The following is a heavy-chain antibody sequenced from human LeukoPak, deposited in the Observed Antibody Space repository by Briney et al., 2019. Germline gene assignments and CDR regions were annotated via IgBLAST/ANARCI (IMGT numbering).Heavy chain of an antibody. Sequence: QPGGSLRLSCAASGFTFSSYAMHWVRQAPGKGLVWVSRIHSDGSTTGYATSVKGRFTISRDNANNTLYLQMNSLRDEDTAVYYCASEGEYYSTSGYLNWYFDLWGRGTLVIVSS. J-gene: IGHJ2*01. CDR3: ASEGEYYSTSGYLNWYFDL. CDR2: IHSDGSTT. CDR1: GFTFSSYA. V-gene: IGHV3-74*01. D-gene: IGHD3-22*01.